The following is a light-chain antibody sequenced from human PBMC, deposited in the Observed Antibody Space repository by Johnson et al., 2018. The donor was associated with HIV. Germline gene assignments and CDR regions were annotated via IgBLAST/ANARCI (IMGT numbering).Light chain of an antibody. CDR2: ENN. CDR1: SSNIGNNY. Sequence: QSVLTQPPSVSAAPGQKVTISCSGSSSNIGNNYVSWYQQLPGTAPKLLIYENNKRPSGIPDRFSGSKSGTSATLGITGLQTGDEADYYSGIWDTSLSAGGVYGTGSKVT. V-gene: IGLV1-51*02. CDR3: GIWDTSLSAGGV. J-gene: IGLJ1*01.